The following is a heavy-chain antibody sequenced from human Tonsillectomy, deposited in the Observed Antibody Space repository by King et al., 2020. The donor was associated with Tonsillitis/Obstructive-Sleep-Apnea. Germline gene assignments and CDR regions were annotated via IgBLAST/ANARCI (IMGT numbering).Heavy chain of an antibody. Sequence: VQLVKSGGGLVQPGGSLRLSCAASGFTFSNFWMSWVRQAPGKGLEWVANINQDGSEKYYVDSVKGRFTISRDNAKNSLYLQMNSLRAEDAALYYCARDVRSASCYDGFNIWSQGTMVTVSS. CDR2: INQDGSEK. J-gene: IGHJ3*02. CDR3: ARDVRSASCYDGFNI. CDR1: GFTFSNFW. V-gene: IGHV3-7*01. D-gene: IGHD2-2*01.